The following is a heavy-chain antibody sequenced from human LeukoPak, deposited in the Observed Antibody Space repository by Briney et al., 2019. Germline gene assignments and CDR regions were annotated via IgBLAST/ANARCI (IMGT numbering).Heavy chain of an antibody. CDR2: FHNSGTS. J-gene: IGHJ4*02. CDR1: DDSIGDYY. V-gene: IGHV4-59*01. Sequence: NPSETLSLTCTVSDDSIGDYYRGWIRQPPGKGLEWIGYFHNSGTSTYNPSLKSRVTISADTSKNQFSLKLNSLTTADTAVYYCTRGAGWLIDYWGQGILVTVSS. CDR3: TRGAGWLIDY. D-gene: IGHD3-16*01.